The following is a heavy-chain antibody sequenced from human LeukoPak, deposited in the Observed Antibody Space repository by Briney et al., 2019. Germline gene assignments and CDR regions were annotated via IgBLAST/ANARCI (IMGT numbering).Heavy chain of an antibody. J-gene: IGHJ4*02. V-gene: IGHV4-59*01. CDR3: ARIGHEDYYFDY. CDR2: IYYSGST. Sequence: SETLSLTCTVSGGSISSYYWSWIRQPPGKGLEWIGYIYYSGSTNYNPSLKSRVTISVDTSKNQFSLKLSSVTAADTAVYYCARIGHEDYYFDYWGQGTLVTVLS. CDR1: GGSISSYY.